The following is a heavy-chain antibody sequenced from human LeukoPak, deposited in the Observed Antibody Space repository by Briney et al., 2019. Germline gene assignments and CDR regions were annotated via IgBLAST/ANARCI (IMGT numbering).Heavy chain of an antibody. Sequence: GESLKISCKGSGXKFNAYWIAWVRQMPGKGLEWMGIIYPDGSDTRYSPSFQGQVTISADKSISTAYLQWSSLKASDTAMYYCARNWNYGDYWYFDLWGRGTLVTVSS. CDR2: IYPDGSDT. CDR1: GXKFNAYW. CDR3: ARNWNYGDYWYFDL. V-gene: IGHV5-51*01. D-gene: IGHD1-7*01. J-gene: IGHJ2*01.